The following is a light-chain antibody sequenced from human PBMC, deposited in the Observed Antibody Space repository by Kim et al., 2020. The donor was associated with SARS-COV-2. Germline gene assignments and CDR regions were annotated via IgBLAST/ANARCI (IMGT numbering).Light chain of an antibody. V-gene: IGLV2-8*01. J-gene: IGLJ2*01. CDR2: DVS. Sequence: QSALTQPPSASGSPGQSVTISCTGSSSDIGRYNYVSWYQNLPGRAPKLIIYDVSRRPSGVPDRFSGSESANTASLTVSGLQAEDEADYYCSSYTDSDTLIFGGGTQLTVL. CDR1: SSDIGRYNY. CDR3: SSYTDSDTLI.